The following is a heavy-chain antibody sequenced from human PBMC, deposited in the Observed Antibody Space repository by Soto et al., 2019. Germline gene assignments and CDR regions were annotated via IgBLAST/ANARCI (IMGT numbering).Heavy chain of an antibody. Sequence: PSETLSLTCAVYGESFSGNYWSWIRQPPGKGLEWIGEFSDSGSTNYNPSLKSRATISEDMSKSQFSLKLSSVTAADTAVYYCARGNFYYGMDVWGQGTTVTVSS. V-gene: IGHV4-34*01. CDR1: GESFSGNY. CDR2: FSDSGST. CDR3: ARGNFYYGMDV. J-gene: IGHJ6*02.